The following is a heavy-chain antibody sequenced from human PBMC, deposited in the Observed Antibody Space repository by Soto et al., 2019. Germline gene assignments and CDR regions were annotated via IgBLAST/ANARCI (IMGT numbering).Heavy chain of an antibody. V-gene: IGHV4-59*03. CDR2: VYYSGST. J-gene: IGHJ6*02. Sequence: SETLSLTCTVSGGSISGNYWSWIRQPPGRGLEWIGYVYYSGSTTYNPSLKSRVTISLDGAKNQFSLKMTSVTAADTGLYYCAARPYYYYGLDVWGQGTTVTVS. CDR3: AARPYYYYGLDV. CDR1: GGSISGNY. D-gene: IGHD3-10*01.